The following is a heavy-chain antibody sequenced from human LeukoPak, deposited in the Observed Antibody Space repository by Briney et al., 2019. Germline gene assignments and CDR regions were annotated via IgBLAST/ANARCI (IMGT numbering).Heavy chain of an antibody. CDR2: ISAYNGNT. Sequence: ASVKVSCKASGYTFTSYGISWVRQAPGQGLEWMGWISAYNGNTNYARKLQGRVNMTTATSTSTAYMELRSLRSDDTAVYYCARDGGGLNDIHADYWGQGTLVTVSS. D-gene: IGHD3-9*01. J-gene: IGHJ4*02. V-gene: IGHV1-18*01. CDR1: GYTFTSYG. CDR3: ARDGGGLNDIHADY.